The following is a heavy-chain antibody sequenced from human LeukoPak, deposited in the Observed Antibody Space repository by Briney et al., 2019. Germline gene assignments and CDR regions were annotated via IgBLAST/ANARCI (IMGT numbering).Heavy chain of an antibody. Sequence: KTSETLSLTCTVSGGSISSGGYYWSWIRQHPGKGLEWIGFIYYSGSTYYNPSLKSRVTFSVDTSKNQFSLKLSSVNAADTAVYYCARAVYDYIWGGYRFDYWGQGTLVTVSS. CDR1: GGSISSGGYY. V-gene: IGHV4-31*03. J-gene: IGHJ4*02. CDR3: ARAVYDYIWGGYRFDY. CDR2: IYYSGST. D-gene: IGHD3-16*02.